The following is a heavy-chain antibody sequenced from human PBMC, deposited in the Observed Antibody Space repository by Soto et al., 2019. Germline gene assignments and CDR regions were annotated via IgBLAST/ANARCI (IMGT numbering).Heavy chain of an antibody. CDR3: ARARYCTNSNCPGYFQH. CDR2: INHSGTT. CDR1: GGSFSGYY. V-gene: IGHV4-34*01. D-gene: IGHD2-8*01. J-gene: IGHJ1*01. Sequence: QVQLQQWGAGLLKPSETLSLTCAVYGGSFSGYYWSWIRQPPGKGLEWIGEINHSGTTNYNPSLKSRVTISVDTSKNQFSLKLSSVTAADTAVFYCARARYCTNSNCPGYFQHWGQGTLVTVSS.